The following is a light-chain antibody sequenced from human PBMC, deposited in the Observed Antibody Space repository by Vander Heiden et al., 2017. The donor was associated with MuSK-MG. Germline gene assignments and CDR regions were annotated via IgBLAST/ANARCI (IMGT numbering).Light chain of an antibody. CDR3: SAGHNSLSGWV. CDR1: SATIGSNT. CDR2: SNT. J-gene: IGLJ3*02. Sequence: QSVLTQPPSASGTPGQRVTYPCTGSSATIGSNTVNWYQHLPGVAPNLLIDSNTLRPSGVPDRFSGSTSGTSASLAISGLQPEDEADYYCSAGHNSLSGWVFGGGTKLTVL. V-gene: IGLV1-44*01.